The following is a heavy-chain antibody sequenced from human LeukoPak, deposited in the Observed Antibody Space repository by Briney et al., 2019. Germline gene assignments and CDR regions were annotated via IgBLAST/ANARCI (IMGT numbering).Heavy chain of an antibody. CDR2: IYPGASDT. CDR3: AKIDRQYCSRSSCYALDY. CDR1: GYSFTSYW. J-gene: IGHJ4*02. V-gene: IGHV5-51*01. D-gene: IGHD2-2*01. Sequence: GESLKISCKGSGYSFTSYWIGWVRQMPGKGLEWMGIIYPGASDTRYSPTFQGQVTISADKSISTAYLQWSSLKASDTAMYYCAKIDRQYCSRSSCYALDYWGQGTQVTVSS.